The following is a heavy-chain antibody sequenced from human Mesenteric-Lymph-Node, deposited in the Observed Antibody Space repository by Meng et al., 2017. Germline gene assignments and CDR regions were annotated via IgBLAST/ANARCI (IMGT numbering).Heavy chain of an antibody. CDR1: GYTFTNYG. CDR3: ATDRAGGRYFDY. D-gene: IGHD1-26*01. CDR2: INAYNGDT. Sequence: QAQLVQSGGEVKKPGASVKVSCKASGYTFTNYGITWVRQAPGQGLEWMGWINAYNGDTNYAQTLQGRVTMTEDTSTDTAYMELSSLRSEDTAVYYCATDRAGGRYFDYWGQGTLVTVSS. J-gene: IGHJ4*02. V-gene: IGHV1-18*01.